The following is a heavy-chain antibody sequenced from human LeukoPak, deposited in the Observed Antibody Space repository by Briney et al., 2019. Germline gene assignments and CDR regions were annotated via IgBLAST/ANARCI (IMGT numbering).Heavy chain of an antibody. CDR3: AREIVVVIAADLDYFDY. J-gene: IGHJ4*02. CDR1: GFTSRNSW. V-gene: IGHV3-7*04. D-gene: IGHD2-15*01. Sequence: GGSPRLSCTATGFTSRNSWRSWDRQAPGQGLESPANKKQEGSEQKYVGSMKGRFTISIDNAKNTLYLQMKSLRAEAPTVYYRAREIVVVIAADLDYFDYWGQGTLVTVSS. CDR2: KKQEGSEQ.